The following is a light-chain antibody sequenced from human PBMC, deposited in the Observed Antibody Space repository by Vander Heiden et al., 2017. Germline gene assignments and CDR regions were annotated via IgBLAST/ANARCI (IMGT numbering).Light chain of an antibody. CDR1: QSVLYSSNNKNY. Sequence: DIVMTQSPDSLAVSLGERPTINCKSSQSVLYSSNNKNYLAWCQQKPGQPPKLLISWASTRESGVPDRFSGSGSGTDFTLTISSLQAEDVAVYYCQQYYSSPLTFGGGTKVEMK. V-gene: IGKV4-1*01. CDR3: QQYYSSPLT. J-gene: IGKJ4*01. CDR2: WAS.